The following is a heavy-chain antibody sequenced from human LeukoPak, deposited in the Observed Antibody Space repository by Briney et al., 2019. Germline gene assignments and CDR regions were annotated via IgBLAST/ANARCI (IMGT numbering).Heavy chain of an antibody. CDR3: ARGRYSGSYRFDY. CDR2: INHSGST. D-gene: IGHD1-26*01. Sequence: PSETLSLTCAVYGGSFSGYYWSWIRQPPGKGLEWIGEINHSGSTNYNPSLKSRVTISVDTPKNQFSLKLSSVTAADTAVYYCARGRYSGSYRFDYWGQGTLVTVSS. V-gene: IGHV4-34*01. J-gene: IGHJ4*02. CDR1: GGSFSGYY.